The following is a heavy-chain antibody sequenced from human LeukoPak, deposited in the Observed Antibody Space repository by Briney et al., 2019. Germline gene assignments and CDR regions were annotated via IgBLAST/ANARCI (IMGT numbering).Heavy chain of an antibody. V-gene: IGHV3-53*01. CDR3: ARDVAYGSGSHHPYMDV. CDR2: IYSGGST. CDR1: GFTVSSNY. D-gene: IGHD3-10*01. Sequence: PGGSLRLSCAASGFTVSSNYMSWVRQAPGKGLVWVSVIYSGGSTYYADSVKGRFTISRDNSKNTLYLQMNSLRAEDTAVYYCARDVAYGSGSHHPYMDVWGKGTTVTVSS. J-gene: IGHJ6*03.